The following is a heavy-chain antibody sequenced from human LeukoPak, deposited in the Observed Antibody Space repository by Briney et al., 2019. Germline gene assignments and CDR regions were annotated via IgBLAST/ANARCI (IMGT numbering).Heavy chain of an antibody. CDR2: IYYCWTT. Sequence: SETLSLTCTVSGASINTYYWSWVRQPPGKGLEWIGYIYYCWTTSYNPSIKTRVTISIDTSKNQFSLKLSSVTAADTAVYYCARVLRPMASQYYFDYWGQGTLVTVSS. D-gene: IGHD3-10*01. CDR3: ARVLRPMASQYYFDY. V-gene: IGHV4-59*01. CDR1: GASINTYY. J-gene: IGHJ4*02.